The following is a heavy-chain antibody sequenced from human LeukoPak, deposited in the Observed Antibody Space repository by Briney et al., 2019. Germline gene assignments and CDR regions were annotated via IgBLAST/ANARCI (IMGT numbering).Heavy chain of an antibody. Sequence: SETLSLTCSVSGSSMNLYSWNWIRQSPGKGLEWIAYMYYSGTTNYNPSLENRAAISLDLSRHQFSLRLNSVTAADTAVYYCARDDSSGYYYGAFDIWGQGTMVTVSS. CDR3: ARDDSSGYYYGAFDI. D-gene: IGHD3-22*01. CDR1: GSSMNLYS. J-gene: IGHJ3*02. V-gene: IGHV4-59*12. CDR2: MYYSGTT.